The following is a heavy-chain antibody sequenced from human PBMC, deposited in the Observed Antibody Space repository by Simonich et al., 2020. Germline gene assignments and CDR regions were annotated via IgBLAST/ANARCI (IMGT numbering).Heavy chain of an antibody. Sequence: QVQLVESGGGVVQPGRSLRLSCAASGFTFSSYAMHWVCQAPGQGLEWVAVKSYDGSNKYYADSVKGRFTISRDNSKNTLYLQMNSLRAEDTAVYYCAREGLLLDAFDIWGQVTMVTVSS. CDR1: GFTFSSYA. D-gene: IGHD2-15*01. J-gene: IGHJ3*02. V-gene: IGHV3-30*07. CDR2: KSYDGSNK. CDR3: AREGLLLDAFDI.